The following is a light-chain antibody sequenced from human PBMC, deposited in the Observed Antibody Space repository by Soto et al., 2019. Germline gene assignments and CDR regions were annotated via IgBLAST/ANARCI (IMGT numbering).Light chain of an antibody. CDR2: AAS. Sequence: DIEMTQSPSSLSASVGDRVTITCRASQGISNFLAWYQHKPAKVPKLLIYAASTLQSGAPSRFSGSGSGTDFTLTISSLQPEDVATYYCQKYRSAPTLTFGRGTKVEIK. V-gene: IGKV1-27*01. J-gene: IGKJ4*01. CDR1: QGISNF. CDR3: QKYRSAPTLT.